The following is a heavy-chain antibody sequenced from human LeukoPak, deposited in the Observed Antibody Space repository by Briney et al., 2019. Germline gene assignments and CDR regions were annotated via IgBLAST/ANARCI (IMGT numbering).Heavy chain of an antibody. V-gene: IGHV4-38-2*01. CDR3: ARGDYYSNGWPFDY. CDR1: DSSISSGYF. CDR2: IFHSGST. D-gene: IGHD6-19*01. J-gene: IGHJ4*02. Sequence: SETLSFTCAVSDSSISSGYFWGWIRQPPGKGLEWIGSIFHSGSTYYNPSLQSRVTISLDTSKNHFSLKLSSVTAADTALYYCARGDYYSNGWPFDYWGQGTLVTVSS.